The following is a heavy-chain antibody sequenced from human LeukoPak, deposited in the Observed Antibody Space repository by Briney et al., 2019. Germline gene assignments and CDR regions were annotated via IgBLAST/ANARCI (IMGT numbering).Heavy chain of an antibody. D-gene: IGHD2-2*01. V-gene: IGHV4-31*03. CDR1: GVSISSGGYY. Sequence: SETLSLTCTVSGVSISSGGYYWSWIRQHPGKGLEWIGYIYYSGSTYYNPSLKSRVTISVDTSKNQFSLKLSSVTAADTAVYYCASTIVVVPAAMLPYGMDVWGQGTTVTVSS. CDR3: ASTIVVVPAAMLPYGMDV. J-gene: IGHJ6*02. CDR2: IYYSGST.